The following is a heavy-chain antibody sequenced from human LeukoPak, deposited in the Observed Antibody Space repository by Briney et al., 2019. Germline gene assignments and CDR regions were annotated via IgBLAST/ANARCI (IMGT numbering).Heavy chain of an antibody. J-gene: IGHJ4*02. V-gene: IGHV3-30*04. Sequence: GGSLRLSCAASGFTFSSYAMHWVRQAPGKGLEWVAVISYDGSNKYYADSMKGRFTISRDNSKNTLYLQMNSLRAEDTAVYYCAREIVVVTAEGYFDYWGQGTLVTVSS. CDR2: ISYDGSNK. CDR1: GFTFSSYA. CDR3: AREIVVVTAEGYFDY. D-gene: IGHD2-21*02.